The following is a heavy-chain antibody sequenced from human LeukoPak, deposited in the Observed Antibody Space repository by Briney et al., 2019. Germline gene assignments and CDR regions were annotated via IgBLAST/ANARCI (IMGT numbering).Heavy chain of an antibody. CDR1: GFTMSTYW. J-gene: IGHJ4*02. CDR3: ARDSGWYTHDY. V-gene: IGHV3-7*01. Sequence: GGSLRLSCVASGFTMSTYWMSWVRQAPGKGLEWVANINHDGREKYYVDSVKGRFTISRDNAKNSLYLQMNSLRADDTAVYYCARDSGWYTHDYWGQGTLVTVSS. CDR2: INHDGREK. D-gene: IGHD2-2*02.